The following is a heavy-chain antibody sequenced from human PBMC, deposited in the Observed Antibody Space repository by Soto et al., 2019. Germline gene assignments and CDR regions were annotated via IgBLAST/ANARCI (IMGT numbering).Heavy chain of an antibody. CDR1: GFTFSSYS. J-gene: IGHJ3*02. CDR3: ARDLNYDIVTGHDAFDI. D-gene: IGHD3-9*01. Sequence: EVQLVESGGGLVKPGGSLRLSCAASGFTFSSYSMNWVRQAPGKGLEWVSSISSSSSYIYYADSVKGRFTISRDNAKNSLYLQMNSLRAEDTAVYYCARDLNYDIVTGHDAFDIWGQGTMVTVAS. CDR2: ISSSSSYI. V-gene: IGHV3-21*01.